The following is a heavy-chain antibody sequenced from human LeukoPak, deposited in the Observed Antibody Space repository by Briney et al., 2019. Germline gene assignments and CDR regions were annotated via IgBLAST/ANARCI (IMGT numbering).Heavy chain of an antibody. J-gene: IGHJ4*02. D-gene: IGHD6-19*01. CDR2: ISGSGGST. CDR3: ALAAYSSGQGFWFDY. CDR1: GFTFGSYG. Sequence: GGSLRLSCAASGFTFGSYGMSWVRQAPGKGLEWVSAISGSGGSTYYADSVKGRFTISRDNSKNTLYLQMNSLRAEDTAVYYCALAAYSSGQGFWFDYWGQGTLVTVSS. V-gene: IGHV3-23*01.